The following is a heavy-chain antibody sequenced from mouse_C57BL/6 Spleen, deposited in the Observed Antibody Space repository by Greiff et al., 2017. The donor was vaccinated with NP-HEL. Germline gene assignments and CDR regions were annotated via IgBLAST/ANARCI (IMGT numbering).Heavy chain of an antibody. CDR2: ISSGSSTI. J-gene: IGHJ4*01. CDR1: GFTFSDYG. D-gene: IGHD2-4*01. Sequence: EVKLMESGGGLVKPGGSLKLSCAASGFTFSDYGMHWVRQAPEKGLEWVAYISSGSSTIYYAATVKGRFTISRDNAKNTLFLQKTSLRSEDTARYYCANYGGAMDYWGQGTSVTVSS. V-gene: IGHV5-17*01. CDR3: ANYGGAMDY.